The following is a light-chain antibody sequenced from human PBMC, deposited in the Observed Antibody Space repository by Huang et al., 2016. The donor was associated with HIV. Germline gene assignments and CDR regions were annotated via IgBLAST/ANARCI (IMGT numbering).Light chain of an antibody. J-gene: IGKJ2*01. CDR1: QSSSSN. CDR3: QQYNNRYT. V-gene: IGKV3-15*01. CDR2: GAS. Sequence: IVMTPSPATLSVSPGERATLSCRAIQSSSSNLAWYQQKPCQAPRLLIYGASTRATGIPARFIGSGSGTEFTLTISSLQSEDFAVYYCQQYNNRYTFGQGTKLEIK.